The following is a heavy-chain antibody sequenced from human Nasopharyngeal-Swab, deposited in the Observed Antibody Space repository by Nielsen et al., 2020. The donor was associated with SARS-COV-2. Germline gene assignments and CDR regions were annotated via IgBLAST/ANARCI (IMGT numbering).Heavy chain of an antibody. V-gene: IGHV3-53*01. CDR2: IHSDGNT. CDR3: ASRGPATDPSTRDLPYSRRTFDL. J-gene: IGHJ2*01. CDR1: GFTFSVYA. Sequence: GGSLRLSCSASGFTFSVYAMHWVRQAPGKGLEWVSTIHSDGNTYYADSVRGRFSSSRDNSRNTVSLQMSSLRVEDTAVYYCASRGPATDPSTRDLPYSRRTFDLWGRGTLVTVSS. D-gene: IGHD3-22*01.